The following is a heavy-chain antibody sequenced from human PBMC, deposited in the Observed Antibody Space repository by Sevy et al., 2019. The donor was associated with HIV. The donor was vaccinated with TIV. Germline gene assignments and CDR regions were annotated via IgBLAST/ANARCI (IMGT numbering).Heavy chain of an antibody. CDR1: GGSISSSNW. CDR2: IYHSGST. Sequence: SETLSLTCAVSGGSISSSNWWSWVRQPPGKGLEWIGEIYHSGSTNYNPSLKSRVTISVDKSKNQFSLKLSSVTAADTAVYYCASFGYCSGESCYSYYFDYWGQRTLVTVSS. D-gene: IGHD2-15*01. J-gene: IGHJ4*02. CDR3: ASFGYCSGESCYSYYFDY. V-gene: IGHV4-4*02.